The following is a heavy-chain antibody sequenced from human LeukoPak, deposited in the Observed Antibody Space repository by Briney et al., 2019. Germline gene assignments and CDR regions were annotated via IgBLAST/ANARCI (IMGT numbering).Heavy chain of an antibody. CDR1: GFTVSNNY. CDR3: AKGPDILTGYYIGYYFDY. V-gene: IGHV3-53*01. CDR2: IYSGGST. D-gene: IGHD3-9*01. Sequence: PGGSLRLSCAASGFTVSNNYMSWVRQAPGKGLEWVSVIYSGGSTHYADSVKGRFTISRDNSKNTLYLQMNSLRAEDTAVYYCAKGPDILTGYYIGYYFDYWGQGTLVTVSS. J-gene: IGHJ4*02.